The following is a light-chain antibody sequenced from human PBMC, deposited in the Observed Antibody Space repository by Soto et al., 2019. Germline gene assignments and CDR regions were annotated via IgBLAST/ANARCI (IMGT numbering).Light chain of an antibody. V-gene: IGKV1-39*01. Sequence: DIQMTQSPSSLTASVGDRVTITCRASQTIAGCVNWDHQKPGKAPRLLIYAASTLQRGVPSRFSGSGSGTDFTLTISTLQPEDFATYYCQHCYSAPTFGQGTRLEIK. CDR2: AAS. CDR3: QHCYSAPT. J-gene: IGKJ5*01. CDR1: QTIAGC.